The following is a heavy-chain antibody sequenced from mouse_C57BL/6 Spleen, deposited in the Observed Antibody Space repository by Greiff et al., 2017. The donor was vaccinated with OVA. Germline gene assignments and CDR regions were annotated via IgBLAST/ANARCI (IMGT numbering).Heavy chain of an antibody. CDR3: AREKNDGYSSYFDY. CDR2: IYPGSGST. V-gene: IGHV1-55*01. Sequence: PGQGLEWIGDIYPGSGSTNYNEKFKSKATLTVDTSSSTAYMQLSSLTSEDSAVYYCAREKNDGYSSYFDYWGQGTTLTVSS. D-gene: IGHD2-3*01. J-gene: IGHJ2*01.